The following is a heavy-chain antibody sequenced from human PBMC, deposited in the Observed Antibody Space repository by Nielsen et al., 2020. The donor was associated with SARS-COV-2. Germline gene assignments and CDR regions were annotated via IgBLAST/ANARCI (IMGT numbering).Heavy chain of an antibody. CDR2: IRSKANTYAT. J-gene: IGHJ3*02. V-gene: IGHV3-73*01. CDR1: GFSFSDST. D-gene: IGHD6-13*01. Sequence: GGSLRLSCAASGFSFSDSTMHWVRQASGKGLEWIGRIRSKANTYATAYAASVKGRFTISRDDSKNTAYLQMNSLRTEDTAIYHCTRVNPISGSWFDAFDIWGQGTLVTVSS. CDR3: TRVNPISGSWFDAFDI.